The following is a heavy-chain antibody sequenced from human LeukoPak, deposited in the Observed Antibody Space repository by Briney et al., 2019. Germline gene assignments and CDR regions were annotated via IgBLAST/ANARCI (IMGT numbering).Heavy chain of an antibody. CDR2: ISWDGGST. CDR1: GFTFDDYT. V-gene: IGHV3-43*01. CDR3: AKDSLQAIAALDY. Sequence: GGSLRLSWAASGFTFDDYTMHWVRQAPGKGLEWVSLISWDGGSTYYADSVKGPFTISRDTSKNSLYLQMNSLRTEDTALYYCAKDSLQAIAALDYWGQGTLVTVSS. J-gene: IGHJ4*02. D-gene: IGHD6-13*01.